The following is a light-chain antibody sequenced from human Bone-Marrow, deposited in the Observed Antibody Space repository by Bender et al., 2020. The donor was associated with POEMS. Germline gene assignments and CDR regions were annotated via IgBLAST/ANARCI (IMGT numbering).Light chain of an antibody. CDR1: SSDVGGYNY. CDR2: DVS. CDR3: CSYTSSTTYV. Sequence: QSALTQPPSASGSPGQSVTISCIGTSSDVGGYNYVSWFQQHPGKAPKLMIYDVSDRPSGVSNRFSGSKSGNTASLTISGLQPEDEADYYCCSYTSSTTYVFGTGTKVTVL. J-gene: IGLJ1*01. V-gene: IGLV2-14*01.